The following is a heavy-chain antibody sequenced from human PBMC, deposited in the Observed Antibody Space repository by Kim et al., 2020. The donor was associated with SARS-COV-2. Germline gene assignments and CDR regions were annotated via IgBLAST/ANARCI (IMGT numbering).Heavy chain of an antibody. V-gene: IGHV3-30*18. CDR2: ISYDGSNK. CDR1: GFTFSSYG. CDR3: AKGPVVGATLGS. Sequence: GGSLRLSCAASGFTFSSYGMHWVRQAPGKGLEWVAVISYDGSNKYYADSVKGRFTISRDNSKNTLYLQMNSLRAEDTAVYYCAKGPVVGATLGSWGQGTLVTVSS. D-gene: IGHD1-26*01. J-gene: IGHJ5*02.